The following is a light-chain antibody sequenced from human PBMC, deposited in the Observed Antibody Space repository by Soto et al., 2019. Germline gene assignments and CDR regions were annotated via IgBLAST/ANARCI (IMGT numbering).Light chain of an antibody. CDR1: SSDVGGYEY. CDR3: NSFTTSSTYV. CDR2: HVG. V-gene: IGLV2-11*01. Sequence: QSALTQPRSVSGSPGQSVTISCSGTSSDVGGYEYVSWYQQHPGKAPRLLIYHVGQRPSGVPDRFSGSKSGTTASLTISGLQADDEAEYYCNSFTTSSTYVFGTGTKVTVL. J-gene: IGLJ1*01.